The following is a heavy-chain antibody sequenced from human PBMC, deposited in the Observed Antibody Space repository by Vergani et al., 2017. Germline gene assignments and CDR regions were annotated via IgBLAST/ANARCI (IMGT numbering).Heavy chain of an antibody. V-gene: IGHV4-34*01. CDR3: ARMAGSSGQDAFDI. Sequence: QVQLQQWGAGLLKPSETLSLTCAVYGGSFSGYYWSWIRPPPGKGLGWIGEINHNGSTNYNPSLKSRFTISVDTSKNQFSLKLSSVTAADTAVYYCARMAGSSGQDAFDIWGQGTMVTVSS. CDR2: INHNGST. CDR1: GGSFSGYY. J-gene: IGHJ3*02. D-gene: IGHD3-22*01.